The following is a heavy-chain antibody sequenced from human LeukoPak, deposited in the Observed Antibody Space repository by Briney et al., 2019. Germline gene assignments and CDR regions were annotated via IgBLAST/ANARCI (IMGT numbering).Heavy chain of an antibody. CDR2: LNNDGSST. J-gene: IGHJ4*02. CDR3: VRSSGYGDY. CDR1: GFTLSNYW. Sequence: PGGSLRLSCAASGFTLSNYWMHWVRHAPGKGLVWVSRLNNDGSSTTYADSVKGRFTISRDNAKNTLYLQMNSLRAEDTAVYYCVRSSGYGDYWGQGTLVTVSS. D-gene: IGHD3-22*01. V-gene: IGHV3-74*01.